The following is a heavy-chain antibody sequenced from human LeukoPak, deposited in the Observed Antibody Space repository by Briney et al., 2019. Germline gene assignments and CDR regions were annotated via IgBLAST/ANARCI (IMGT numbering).Heavy chain of an antibody. CDR2: INPNSGGT. CDR1: GYTFTGYY. V-gene: IGHV1-2*02. Sequence: ASVKVSCKASGYTFTGYYMHWMRQAPGQGLEWMGWINPNSGGTNYAQKFQGRVTMTRDTSISTAYMELSRLRSDDTAVYYCARDWNCGGDCYSTWGQGTLVTVSS. D-gene: IGHD2-21*02. CDR3: ARDWNCGGDCYST. J-gene: IGHJ4*02.